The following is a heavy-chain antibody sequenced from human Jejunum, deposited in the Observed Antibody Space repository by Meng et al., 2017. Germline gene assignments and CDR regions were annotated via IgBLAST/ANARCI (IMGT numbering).Heavy chain of an antibody. D-gene: IGHD6-13*01. CDR2: IKSDGTIT. CDR3: AKSGYSTSRFDP. CDR1: GFTFSSSW. J-gene: IGHJ5*02. Sequence: GESLKISCAASGFTFSSSWMYWVRQAPGKGLVWVSRIKSDGTITYADSVKGRFTMSRDNAKNTLFLQMNSLRADDTAMYYCAKSGYSTSRFDPWGQGTLVTVSS. V-gene: IGHV3-74*03.